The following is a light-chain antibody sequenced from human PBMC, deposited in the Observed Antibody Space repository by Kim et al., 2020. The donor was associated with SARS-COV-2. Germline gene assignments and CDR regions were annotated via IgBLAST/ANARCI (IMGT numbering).Light chain of an antibody. J-gene: IGKJ1*01. CDR3: QQYKSYRT. Sequence: SASLGDRYPIPGRAIRSISSRWAWYQQKPGKAPKLRIYEASSWQSGVPSRFAGRESGTESTLTISSLQPEDFATYYCQQYKSYRTFGQGTKVDIK. CDR1: RSISSR. V-gene: IGKV1-5*01. CDR2: EAS.